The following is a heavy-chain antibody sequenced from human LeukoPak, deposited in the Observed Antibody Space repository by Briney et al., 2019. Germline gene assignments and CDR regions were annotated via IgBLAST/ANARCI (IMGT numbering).Heavy chain of an antibody. CDR3: ARTTPNWGIFDY. D-gene: IGHD7-27*01. CDR1: GGSISSDGYY. V-gene: IGHV4-31*03. CDR2: IYYSGTT. J-gene: IGHJ4*02. Sequence: SETLSLTCTVSGGSISSDGYYWTWIRRHPGKGLEWIGYIYYSGTTYYNPSLESRVTLSVDTSKNQFSLKLSSVTAADTAVYYCARTTPNWGIFDYWGQGTLVTVSS.